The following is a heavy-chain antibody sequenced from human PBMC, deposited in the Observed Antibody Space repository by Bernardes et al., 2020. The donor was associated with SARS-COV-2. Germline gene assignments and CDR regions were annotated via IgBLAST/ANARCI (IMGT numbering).Heavy chain of an antibody. CDR1: GFTFSTCA. CDR3: AKSPGSGWDTDYFDS. V-gene: IGHV3-23*01. J-gene: IGHJ4*02. CDR2: IPDNGLTT. D-gene: IGHD6-19*01. Sequence: GGSLRLSCAASGFTFSTCAMSWVRQAPGKGLEWLSIIPDNGLTTYYAESVKGRFTISRDNSRNTLYLQMEGLTAEDTARYYCAKSPGSGWDTDYFDSWGQGTLVTVSS.